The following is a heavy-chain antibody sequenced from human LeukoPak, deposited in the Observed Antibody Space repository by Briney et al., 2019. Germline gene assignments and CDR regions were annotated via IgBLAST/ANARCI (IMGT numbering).Heavy chain of an antibody. V-gene: IGHV3-23*01. J-gene: IGHJ6*02. Sequence: GGSLRLSCAVSGFIFSSFFMSWVRQAPGKGLEWLSVITGSGGNTYYADSVKGRFTISKDNSKNTVYLQMSSLRVDDTAVYYCAKAASSSWPSYYYGMDVWGQGTTVTVSS. CDR1: GFIFSSFF. CDR2: ITGSGGNT. CDR3: AKAASSSWPSYYYGMDV. D-gene: IGHD6-13*01.